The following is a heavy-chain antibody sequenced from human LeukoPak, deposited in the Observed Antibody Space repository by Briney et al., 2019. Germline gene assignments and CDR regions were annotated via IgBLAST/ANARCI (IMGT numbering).Heavy chain of an antibody. CDR2: ISGSGGST. V-gene: IGHV3-23*01. J-gene: IGHJ4*02. CDR1: GFTFSSYA. D-gene: IGHD6-13*01. CDR3: AAERYSSTWYFDY. Sequence: GGSLRLSCAASGFTFSSYAMSWVRQAPGKGLEWVSAISGSGGSTYYADSVKGRFTISRDNSKNTLYLQMNSLKTEDTAVYYCAAERYSSTWYFDYWGQGILVAVSS.